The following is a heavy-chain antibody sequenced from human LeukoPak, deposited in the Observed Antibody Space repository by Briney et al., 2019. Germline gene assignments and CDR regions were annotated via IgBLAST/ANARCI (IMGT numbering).Heavy chain of an antibody. Sequence: PSETLSLTCTVSGGSISSGGYYWSWIRQLPGKGLEWIGYIYYSGSTYYSPSLKSLVTISVDTSKNQFSLKLSSVTAADTAVYYCARESLRGYGRFDYWGQGILVTVSS. CDR2: IYYSGST. CDR3: ARESLRGYGRFDY. V-gene: IGHV4-31*01. J-gene: IGHJ4*02. CDR1: GGSISSGGYY. D-gene: IGHD5-12*01.